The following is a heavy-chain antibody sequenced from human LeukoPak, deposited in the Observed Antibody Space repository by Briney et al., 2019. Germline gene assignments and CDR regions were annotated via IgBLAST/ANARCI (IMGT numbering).Heavy chain of an antibody. CDR2: IWYDGSNK. V-gene: IGHV3-33*08. CDR3: ARDSDCSSTSCSPSGLDY. D-gene: IGHD2-2*01. Sequence: GGSLRLSCAASGFTFSSYALTWVRQAPGKGLEWVAVIWYDGSNKYYADSVKGRFTISRDNSKNTLYLQMNSLRAEDTAVYYCARDSDCSSTSCSPSGLDYWGQGTLVTVSS. CDR1: GFTFSSYA. J-gene: IGHJ4*02.